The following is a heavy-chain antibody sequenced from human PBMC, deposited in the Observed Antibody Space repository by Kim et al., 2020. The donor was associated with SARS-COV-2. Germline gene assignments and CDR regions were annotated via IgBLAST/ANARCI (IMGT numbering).Heavy chain of an antibody. J-gene: IGHJ4*02. Sequence: GGSLRLSCTASGFTFGDYAMSWFRQAPGKGLEWVGFIRSKAYGGTTEYAASVKGRFTISRDDSKSIAYLQMNSLKTEDTAVYYCTRDVPYSSSWYGGSGGIWGQGTLVTVSS. CDR1: GFTFGDYA. CDR2: IRSKAYGGTT. CDR3: TRDVPYSSSWYGGSGGI. V-gene: IGHV3-49*03. D-gene: IGHD6-13*01.